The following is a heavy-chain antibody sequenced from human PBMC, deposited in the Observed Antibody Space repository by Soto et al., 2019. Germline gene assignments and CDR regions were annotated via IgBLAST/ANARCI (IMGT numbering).Heavy chain of an antibody. CDR2: ISGSGGST. V-gene: IGHV3-23*01. Sequence: EVQLLESGGGLVQPGGSLRLSCAASGFTFSSYAMSWVRQAPGKGLEWVSSISGSGGSTYHADSVEGRFTISGDNSKNTLYLQMNRLRAEDTAVYYCAKFSGSRYYYYYMDVWGKGTTVTVSS. CDR3: AKFSGSRYYYYYMDV. J-gene: IGHJ6*03. D-gene: IGHD6-25*01. CDR1: GFTFSSYA.